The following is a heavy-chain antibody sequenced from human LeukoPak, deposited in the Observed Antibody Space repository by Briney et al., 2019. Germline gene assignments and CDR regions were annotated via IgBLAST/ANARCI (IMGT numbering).Heavy chain of an antibody. D-gene: IGHD3-22*01. V-gene: IGHV3-23*01. CDR3: AKDDESPGSGSYDAFDI. J-gene: IGHJ3*02. CDR1: RITFSSYA. Sequence: GGSLRLSCAASRITFSSYAMNWVRQAPGKGLEWVSAISGSGGNTYYADSVKGRFTISRDNSKNTLYLQMNSLRAEDTAVYYCAKDDESPGSGSYDAFDIWGQGTMVTVSS. CDR2: ISGSGGNT.